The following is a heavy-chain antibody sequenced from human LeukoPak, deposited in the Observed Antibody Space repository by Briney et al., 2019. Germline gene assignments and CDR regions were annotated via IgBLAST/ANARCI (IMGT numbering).Heavy chain of an antibody. CDR1: GYTLTELS. J-gene: IGHJ3*02. Sequence: GASVKVSCKVSGYTLTELSIHWVRQAPGKGLEWMGGFDPEDGETIYAQKFQGRVTMTEDTSTDTAYMELSSLRSEDTAVYFCATDYYGSGSYSPQAFDIWGQGTMVTVSS. CDR3: ATDYYGSGSYSPQAFDI. V-gene: IGHV1-24*01. D-gene: IGHD3-10*01. CDR2: FDPEDGET.